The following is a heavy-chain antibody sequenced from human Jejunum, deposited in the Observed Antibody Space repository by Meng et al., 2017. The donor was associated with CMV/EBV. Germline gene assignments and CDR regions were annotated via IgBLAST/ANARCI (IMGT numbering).Heavy chain of an antibody. Sequence: PGFAVSSYAMSWVLQAPGKGLEWVSSIKGSGDKTYYADSVKGRFTISRDNSKTTLYLQMNSLRADDTAVYYCANPNYYDSNGAYWGQGTLVTVSS. D-gene: IGHD3-22*01. CDR1: GFAVSSYA. J-gene: IGHJ4*02. CDR2: IKGSGDKT. V-gene: IGHV3-23*01. CDR3: ANPNYYDSNGAY.